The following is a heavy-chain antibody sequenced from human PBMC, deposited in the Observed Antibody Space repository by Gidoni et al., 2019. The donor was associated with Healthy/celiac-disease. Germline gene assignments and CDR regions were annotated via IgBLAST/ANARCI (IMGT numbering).Heavy chain of an antibody. CDR3: ARLGTDNYGLYFDY. J-gene: IGHJ4*02. Sequence: QVQRVESGGGVVQPGRSLRLACAASGLTFSSYAMHWVRQAPGKGLEWVAVISYDGSNKYYADSVKGRFTISRDNSKNTLYLQMNSLRAEDTAVYYCARLGTDNYGLYFDYWGQGTLVTVSS. CDR1: GLTFSSYA. D-gene: IGHD3-16*01. CDR2: ISYDGSNK. V-gene: IGHV3-30-3*01.